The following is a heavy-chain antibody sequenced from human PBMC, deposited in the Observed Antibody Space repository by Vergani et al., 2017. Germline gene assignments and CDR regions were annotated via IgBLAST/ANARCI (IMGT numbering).Heavy chain of an antibody. CDR3: ASRDITIFGVVIIRGYYYYGMDV. J-gene: IGHJ6*02. V-gene: IGHV1-69*01. CDR2: IIPIFGTA. D-gene: IGHD3-3*01. Sequence: QVQLVQSGAEVKKPGSSVKVSCKASGGTFSSYAISWVRQAPGQGLEWMGGIIPIFGTANYAQKFQGRVTITADESTSTAYMELSSLRSEDTAVYYCASRDITIFGVVIIRGYYYYGMDVWGQGTTVTASS. CDR1: GGTFSSYA.